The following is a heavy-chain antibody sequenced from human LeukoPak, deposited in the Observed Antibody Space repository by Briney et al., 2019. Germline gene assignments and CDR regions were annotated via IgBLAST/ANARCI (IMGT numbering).Heavy chain of an antibody. CDR2: IYSSGST. J-gene: IGHJ4*02. CDR3: ARDPGSYLDY. D-gene: IGHD3-10*01. V-gene: IGHV4-4*07. Sequence: SETLSLTCSVSDGFISGNYWSWIRQPAGKGLQWIGRIYSSGSTDQNPSLKSRLTMSLDTSKNQFSLKLNSVTAADTAVYYCARDPGSYLDYWGQGTLVTVSS. CDR1: DGFISGNY.